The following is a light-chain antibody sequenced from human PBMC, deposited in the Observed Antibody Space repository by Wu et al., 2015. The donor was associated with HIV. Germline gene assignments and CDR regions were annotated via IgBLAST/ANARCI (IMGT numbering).Light chain of an antibody. V-gene: IGKV1-27*01. CDR3: QQYNDWPQT. J-gene: IGKJ1*01. Sequence: DIQMTQSPSSLSASVGDRVTITCRASQGISNFLAWYQQKPGKPPKVLIYAASTLQSGVPSRFSGSGSGTDFTLTISTLQSGDVAVYYCQQYNDWPQTFGQGTKVEI. CDR1: QGISNF. CDR2: AAS.